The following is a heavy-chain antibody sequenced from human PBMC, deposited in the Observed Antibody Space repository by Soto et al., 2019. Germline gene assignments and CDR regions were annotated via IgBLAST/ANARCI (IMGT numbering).Heavy chain of an antibody. V-gene: IGHV4-59*01. CDR3: ARASLRFLEWGDPRYYFDY. D-gene: IGHD3-3*01. Sequence: SETLSLTCTVSGGSISSYYWSWIRQPPGKGLEWIGYIYYSGSTNYNPSLKSRVTISVDTSKNQFSLKLSSVTAADTAVYYCARASLRFLEWGDPRYYFDYWGQGTLVTVS. CDR2: IYYSGST. J-gene: IGHJ4*02. CDR1: GGSISSYY.